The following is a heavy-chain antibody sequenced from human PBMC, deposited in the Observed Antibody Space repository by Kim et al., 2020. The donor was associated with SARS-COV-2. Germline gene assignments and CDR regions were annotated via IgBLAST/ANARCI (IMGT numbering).Heavy chain of an antibody. Sequence: TDYAEPVKRRFTISRDDSKHTLYLQMNSLKTEDTAVYYCTTDYGDYPIDYWGQGTLVTVSS. CDR2: T. V-gene: IGHV3-15*01. CDR3: TTDYGDYPIDY. D-gene: IGHD4-17*01. J-gene: IGHJ4*02.